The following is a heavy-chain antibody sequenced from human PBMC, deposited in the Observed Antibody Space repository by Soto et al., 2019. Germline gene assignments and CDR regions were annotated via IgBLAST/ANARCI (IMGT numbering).Heavy chain of an antibody. CDR1: GDSISSSNYF. Sequence: PSETLSVTCTVSGDSISSSNYFWGWIRQPPGKGLEWIGSISYEGDPYYNPSLKSRLTISVDTSRNQFSLQFDSVTAADTATYYCARLGGQQPVRWFDPWGQGTLVTVSS. CDR2: ISYEGDP. D-gene: IGHD6-13*01. J-gene: IGHJ5*02. V-gene: IGHV4-39*01. CDR3: ARLGGQQPVRWFDP.